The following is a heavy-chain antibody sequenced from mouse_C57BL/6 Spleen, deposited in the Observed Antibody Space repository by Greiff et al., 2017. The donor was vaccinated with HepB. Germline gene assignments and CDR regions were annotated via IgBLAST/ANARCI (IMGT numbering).Heavy chain of an antibody. CDR1: GYAFSSSW. CDR3: ARSGYYGTRGYYAMDY. Sequence: VKLQESGPELVKPGASVKISCKASGYAFSSSWMNWVKQRPGKGLERIGRIYPGDGDTNYNGKFKGKATLTADKSSSTAYMQLSSLTSEDSAVYFCARSGYYGTRGYYAMDYWGQGTSVTVSS. J-gene: IGHJ4*01. CDR2: IYPGDGDT. D-gene: IGHD1-1*01. V-gene: IGHV1-82*01.